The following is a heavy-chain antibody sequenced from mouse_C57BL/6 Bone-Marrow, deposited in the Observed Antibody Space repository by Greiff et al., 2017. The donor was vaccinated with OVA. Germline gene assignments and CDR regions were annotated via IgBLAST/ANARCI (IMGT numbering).Heavy chain of an antibody. CDR1: GYAFSSSW. V-gene: IGHV1-82*01. CDR3: ARRYLLSLDY. D-gene: IGHD2-1*01. CDR2: IYPGDGDT. J-gene: IGHJ2*01. Sequence: VQLQQSGPELVKPGASVKISCKASGYAFSSSWMNWVKQRPGKGLEWIGRIYPGDGDTNYNGKFKGKATLTADKSSSTAYMQLSSLTSEDSAVYFCARRYLLSLDYWGQGTTLTVSS.